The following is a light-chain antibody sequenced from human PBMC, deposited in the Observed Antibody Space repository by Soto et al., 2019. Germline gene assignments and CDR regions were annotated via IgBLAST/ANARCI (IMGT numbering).Light chain of an antibody. J-gene: IGLJ1*01. CDR1: SSDVGGYNY. V-gene: IGLV2-8*01. CDR3: SSYAGSNNSV. CDR2: EVS. Sequence: QSALTQPPSASGSPRQSVTISCTGTSSDVGGYNYVSWYQQHPGKAPKLMIYEVSKRPSGVPDRFSGSKSGNTASLTVSGLQAEDEADYYCSSYAGSNNSVFGTGTKLTVL.